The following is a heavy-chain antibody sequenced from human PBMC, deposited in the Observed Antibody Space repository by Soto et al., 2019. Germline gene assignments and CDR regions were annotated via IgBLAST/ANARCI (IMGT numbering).Heavy chain of an antibody. J-gene: IGHJ4*02. CDR1: GFTVSSNY. V-gene: IGHV3-66*01. CDR2: IYSGGST. Sequence: EVQLVESGGGLVQPGGSLRLSCAASGFTVSSNYMSWVRQAPGKGPEWVSVIYSGGSTNYADSVKGRFTISRDNSKNTLYLQMNSQRAEDTAVYYCARDLYPGLDYWGQGTLVTVSS. D-gene: IGHD3-16*02. CDR3: ARDLYPGLDY.